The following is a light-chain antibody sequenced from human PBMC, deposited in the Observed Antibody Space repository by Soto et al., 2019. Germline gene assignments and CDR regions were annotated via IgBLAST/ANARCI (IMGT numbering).Light chain of an antibody. CDR1: YRDVVGYED. CDR3: SSYTAGRTFV. V-gene: IGLV2-11*01. Sequence: QPGLTQPRSVPGSPGQSVTISCSGTYRDVVGYEDVSWYQQHLGIAPGLLIYHGGQRPSVVPDRFFGAKSDTTAALTISGLQADDVAEYFYSSYTAGRTFVFGGGTKVTV. CDR2: HGG. J-gene: IGLJ2*01.